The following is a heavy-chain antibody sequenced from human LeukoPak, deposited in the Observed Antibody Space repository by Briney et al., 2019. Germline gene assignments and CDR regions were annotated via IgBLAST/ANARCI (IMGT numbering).Heavy chain of an antibody. V-gene: IGHV4-59*01. CDR1: GGPISSYY. CDR3: ARNLYSDFPYMDV. Sequence: SETLSLTCTVSGGPISSYYWSWLREPPGKGGGWSGYIYYSGSTNYNPSLKSRVTISVDTSKNQSSLTLSSVTAADTAVYYCARNLYSDFPYMDVWGKGTTVTVSS. CDR2: IYYSGST. J-gene: IGHJ6*03. D-gene: IGHD3-3*01.